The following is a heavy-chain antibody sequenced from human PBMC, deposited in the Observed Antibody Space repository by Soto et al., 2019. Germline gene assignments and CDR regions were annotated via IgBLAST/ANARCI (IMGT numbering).Heavy chain of an antibody. CDR1: GGSFSGYY. CDR3: ARLYPPLRGSSWLDY. CDR2: INHSGST. J-gene: IGHJ4*02. V-gene: IGHV4-34*01. Sequence: QVQLQQWGAGLLKPSETLSLTCAVYGGSFSGYYWSWIRQPPGKGLEWIGEINHSGSTNYNPSLKSRVTLPVDTSKSQFSLKLSSVTAADTAVYYCARLYPPLRGSSWLDYWGQGTLVTVSS. D-gene: IGHD6-13*01.